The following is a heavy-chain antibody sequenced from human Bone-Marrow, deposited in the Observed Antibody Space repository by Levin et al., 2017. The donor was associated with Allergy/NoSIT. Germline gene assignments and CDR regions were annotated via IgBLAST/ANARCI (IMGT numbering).Heavy chain of an antibody. Sequence: GESLKISCKASGYTFSDYYIHWVRQAPGQGPEWVAWINPKSGGTNYAHNFQGRVTVTRDTSTNTAYMELRRLRSDDTAVYYCARAHDRGDLHWFDPWGQGTLVAVSS. V-gene: IGHV1-2*02. D-gene: IGHD2-21*02. J-gene: IGHJ5*02. CDR2: INPKSGGT. CDR1: GYTFSDYY. CDR3: ARAHDRGDLHWFDP.